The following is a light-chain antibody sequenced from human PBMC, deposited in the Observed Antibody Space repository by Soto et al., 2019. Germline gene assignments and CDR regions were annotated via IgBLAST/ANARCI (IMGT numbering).Light chain of an antibody. CDR2: EVS. CDR1: SSDVGGYNY. Sequence: QSVLTQPPSASGSPGQSVTISCTGTSSDVGGYNYVSWYQQHPGKAPKLMIYEVSKRPSGVPDRFSGSKSGNTASLTVSRLQAEDEADYYCSSYAGSNNFVVFGGGTQLTVL. CDR3: SSYAGSNNFVV. V-gene: IGLV2-8*01. J-gene: IGLJ2*01.